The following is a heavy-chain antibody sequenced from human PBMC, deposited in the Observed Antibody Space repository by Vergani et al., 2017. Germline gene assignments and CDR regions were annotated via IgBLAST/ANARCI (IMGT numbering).Heavy chain of an antibody. J-gene: IGHJ6*03. CDR1: GGSISSGGFY. CDR2: IYYSENT. CDR3: ARVSRDYNYYYYMDV. Sequence: QVQLQESGPGLVKPSQILSLTCTVSGGSISSGGFYWSWIRQPPGKGLEWIGYIYYSENTYYNPSLKSRVTMSVDTSKNQFSLKLTSMTAADTAVYYCARVSRDYNYYYYMDVWGKGP. V-gene: IGHV4-30-4*01.